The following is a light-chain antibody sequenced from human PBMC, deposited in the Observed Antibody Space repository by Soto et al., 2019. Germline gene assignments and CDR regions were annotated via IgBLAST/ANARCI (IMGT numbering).Light chain of an antibody. Sequence: QSVLTQPPSASGSPGQSVTISCTGTSSDVGGYNYVSWYQQHPGKGPKLMIYEVSKRPSGVPDRFSGSKSGNTASLTVSGLQAEDEDDYYCSAYAGRNNLVFGGGTKLTVL. J-gene: IGLJ2*01. V-gene: IGLV2-8*01. CDR2: EVS. CDR1: SSDVGGYNY. CDR3: SAYAGRNNLV.